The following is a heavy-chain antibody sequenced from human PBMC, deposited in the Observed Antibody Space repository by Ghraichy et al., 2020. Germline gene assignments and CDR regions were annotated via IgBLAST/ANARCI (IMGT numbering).Heavy chain of an antibody. CDR2: ISVSVGST. J-gene: IGHJ4*02. D-gene: IGHD1-1*01. V-gene: IGHV3-23*01. CDR3: AKDIKATDNPRAYFNY. Sequence: SAISVSVGSTYFPDSVRCRCSLSRDNSKNTLYLQMNSLRPEDTAVYYCAKDIKATDNPRAYFNYWVQGALVTVSS.